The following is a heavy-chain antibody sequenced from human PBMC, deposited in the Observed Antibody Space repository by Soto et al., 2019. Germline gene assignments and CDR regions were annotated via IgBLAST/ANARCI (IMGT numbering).Heavy chain of an antibody. CDR2: IIPLFGTS. Sequence: ASVKVSCKASGGTFISYAISWVRQAPGQGLEWMGGIIPLFGTSNYAQKFQGRVTITADKSTSTAYMELSSLRSEDTAVYYCARDCSGGSCYSVGRYYYGMDVWGQGTTVTVSS. D-gene: IGHD2-15*01. CDR3: ARDCSGGSCYSVGRYYYGMDV. J-gene: IGHJ6*02. V-gene: IGHV1-69*06. CDR1: GGTFISYA.